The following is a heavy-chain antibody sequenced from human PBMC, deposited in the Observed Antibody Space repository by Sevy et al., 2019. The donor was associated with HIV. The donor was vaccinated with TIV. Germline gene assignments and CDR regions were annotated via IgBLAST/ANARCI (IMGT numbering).Heavy chain of an antibody. V-gene: IGHV3-30*04. D-gene: IGHD2-21*02. J-gene: IGHJ4*02. CDR3: ARLFSCVGDCYYLDY. CDR1: GFTFSDYD. Sequence: GGSLRLSCAASGFTFSDYDMHWVRQAPGKGLEWVAVMSHDGNYKNHADSVKVRFTISRDNFKNTLYLQMNSLRVEDTAVYFCARLFSCVGDCYYLDYWGQGAPVTVSS. CDR2: MSHDGNYK.